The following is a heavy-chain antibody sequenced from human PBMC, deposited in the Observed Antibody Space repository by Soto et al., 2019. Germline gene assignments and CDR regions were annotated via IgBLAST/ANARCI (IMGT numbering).Heavy chain of an antibody. CDR1: GGSISSINYY. CDR2: IYYSGTT. V-gene: IGHV4-39*01. J-gene: IGHJ4*02. Sequence: QLQLQESGPGLVKPSETLSLTCTVSGGSISSINYYWGWIRQPPGKGLEWIGSIYYSGTTYYKPSLKRRVTLSVDTSKNQFPLKLNSVTAADPAVYYCARLKSGTDPLDYWGQGTLVTVSS. CDR3: ARLKSGTDPLDY. D-gene: IGHD1-26*01.